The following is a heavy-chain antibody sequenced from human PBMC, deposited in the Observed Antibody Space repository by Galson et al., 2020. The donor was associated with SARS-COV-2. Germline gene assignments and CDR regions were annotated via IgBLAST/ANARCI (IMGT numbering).Heavy chain of an antibody. Sequence: SGPTLVKPTQTLTLTCTFSGFSLSTSGMCVSWIRQPPGKALEWLALIDWDDDKYYSTSLKTRLTISKDTSKNQVVLTMTNMDPVDTATYYCARTIAVADFLGYYYYYGMDVWGQGTTVTVSS. D-gene: IGHD6-19*01. CDR2: IDWDDDK. CDR3: ARTIAVADFLGYYYYYGMDV. V-gene: IGHV2-70*01. CDR1: GFSLSTSGMC. J-gene: IGHJ6*02.